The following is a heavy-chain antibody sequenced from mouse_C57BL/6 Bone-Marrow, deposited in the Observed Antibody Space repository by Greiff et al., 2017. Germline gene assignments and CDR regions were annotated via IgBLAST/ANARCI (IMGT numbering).Heavy chain of an antibody. CDR1: GFTFSSYG. CDR2: ISSGGSYP. CDR3: ARQYYYGSSYSFDY. J-gene: IGHJ2*01. Sequence: DVMLVESGGDLVKPGGSLKLSCAASGFTFSSYGMSWVRQTPDKRLEWVATISSGGSYPYYPDSVKGRFTISRANAKNTLYLQMSSLKSEDTAMYYCARQYYYGSSYSFDYWGQGTTLTVSS. D-gene: IGHD1-1*01. V-gene: IGHV5-6*02.